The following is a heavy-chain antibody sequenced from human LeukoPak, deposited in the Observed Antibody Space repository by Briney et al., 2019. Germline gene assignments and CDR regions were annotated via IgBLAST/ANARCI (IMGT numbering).Heavy chain of an antibody. V-gene: IGHV3-43D*03. Sequence: PGGSLRLSCAASGFSFDEYAMHWVRQAPGKGLEWVSVISWDGGSTYYADSVKGRFTISRDNSKSSLYLQMNSLRAEDTALYYCAKDMLLYGSGSGEVHWGQGTLVTVSS. J-gene: IGHJ4*02. CDR3: AKDMLLYGSGSGEVH. D-gene: IGHD3-10*01. CDR1: GFSFDEYA. CDR2: ISWDGGST.